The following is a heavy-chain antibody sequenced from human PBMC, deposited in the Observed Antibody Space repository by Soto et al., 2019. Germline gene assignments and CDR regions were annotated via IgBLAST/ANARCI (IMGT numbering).Heavy chain of an antibody. V-gene: IGHV3-30*03. CDR3: ATIAVAGTLSDY. J-gene: IGHJ4*02. Sequence: QVQLVESGGGVVQPGRSLRLSCAASGFTFSSYGMHWVRQAPGKGLEWVAVISYDGSNKYYADSVKGRFTISRDNSTNTLYLQMNSLRAEDTAVYYCATIAVAGTLSDYWGQGTLVTVSS. CDR1: GFTFSSYG. D-gene: IGHD6-19*01. CDR2: ISYDGSNK.